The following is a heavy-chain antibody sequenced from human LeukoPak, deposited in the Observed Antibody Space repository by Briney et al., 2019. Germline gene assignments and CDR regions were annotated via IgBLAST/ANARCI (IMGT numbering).Heavy chain of an antibody. CDR3: ASGIYYYDSVGSYYYYYMDV. D-gene: IGHD3-22*01. CDR2: IIPTFGTP. CDR1: GGSFSSHG. J-gene: IGHJ6*03. Sequence: SVKVSCKASGGSFSSHGITWVRQAPGQGLEWMGGIIPTFGTPNYAQKLQGRVTITTDESINTAYMELSGLRSEDTAVYYCASGIYYYDSVGSYYYYYMDVWGTGTTVTVSS. V-gene: IGHV1-69*05.